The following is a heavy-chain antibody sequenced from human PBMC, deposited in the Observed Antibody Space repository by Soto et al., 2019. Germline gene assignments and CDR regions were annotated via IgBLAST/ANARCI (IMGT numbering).Heavy chain of an antibody. CDR1: GGSISSLGCY. J-gene: IGHJ3*02. D-gene: IGHD6-19*01. V-gene: IGHV4-39*01. Sequence: VAGGSISSLGCYRGWNKQNPGKGLEWIGSIYYSGSTYYNPSLKSRVTISVDTSKNQFSLKLSSVTAADTAVYFCARHEAQQWQDAFDIWGQGTMVTVSS. CDR3: ARHEAQQWQDAFDI. CDR2: IYYSGST.